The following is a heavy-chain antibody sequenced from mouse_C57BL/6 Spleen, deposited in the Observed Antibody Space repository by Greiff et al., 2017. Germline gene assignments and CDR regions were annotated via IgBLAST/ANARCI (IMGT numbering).Heavy chain of an antibody. CDR2: IHPNSGST. V-gene: IGHV1-64*01. J-gene: IGHJ1*03. D-gene: IGHD1-3*01. Sequence: VQLQQPGAELVKPGASVKLSCKASGYTFTSYWMHWVKQRPGQGLEWIGMIHPNSGSTNDNEKFKSKATLTVDKSSSTAYMQLSSLTSEDSAVYYCARGSSFDWYFDVWGTGTTVTVSS. CDR3: ARGSSFDWYFDV. CDR1: GYTFTSYW.